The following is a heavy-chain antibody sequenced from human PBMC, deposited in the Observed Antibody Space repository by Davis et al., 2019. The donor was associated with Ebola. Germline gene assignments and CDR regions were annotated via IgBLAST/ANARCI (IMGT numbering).Heavy chain of an antibody. CDR1: GFTFSSYT. CDR3: ARARTVAGTEWYFDL. CDR2: ISGSGGST. J-gene: IGHJ2*01. D-gene: IGHD6-19*01. V-gene: IGHV3-23*01. Sequence: PGGSLRLSCAASGFTFSSYTMSWVRQAPGKGLEWVSAISGSGGSTYYADSVKGRFTISRDNAKNSLYLQMNSLRAEDTALYHCARARTVAGTEWYFDLWGRGTLVTVSS.